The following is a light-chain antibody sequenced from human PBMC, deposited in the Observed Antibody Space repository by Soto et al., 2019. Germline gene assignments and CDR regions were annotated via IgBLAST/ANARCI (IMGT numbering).Light chain of an antibody. CDR1: QSVRTY. V-gene: IGKV3-11*01. J-gene: IGKJ3*01. CDR3: QQYNDWPFT. Sequence: EIVLTQSPATLSLSPGERATLSCRASQSVRTYLAWYQQKPGQAPRLLIYDASNRATGIPARFSGSGSGTDFTLTISSLEPEDFAVYYCQQYNDWPFTFGPGTKVDIK. CDR2: DAS.